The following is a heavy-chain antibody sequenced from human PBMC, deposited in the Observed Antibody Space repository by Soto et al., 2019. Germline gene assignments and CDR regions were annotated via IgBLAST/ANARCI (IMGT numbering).Heavy chain of an antibody. J-gene: IGHJ5*02. CDR1: GYTFTSYG. CDR2: ISAYNGNT. CDR3: ARGSDFWSGYYDNWFDP. Sequence: ASVKVSCKASGYTFTSYGISWVRQAPGQGLEWMGWISAYNGNTNYAQKLQGRVTMTTDTSTSTAYMELRSLRSDDTAVYYCARGSDFWSGYYDNWFDPWGQGTLVTVPQ. D-gene: IGHD3-3*01. V-gene: IGHV1-18*01.